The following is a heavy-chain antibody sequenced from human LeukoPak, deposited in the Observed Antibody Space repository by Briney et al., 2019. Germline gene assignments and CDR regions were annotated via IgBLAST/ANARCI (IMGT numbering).Heavy chain of an antibody. CDR3: AAGYYYSDGGGGY. CDR1: GFTFTISA. D-gene: IGHD3-10*01. CDR2: IVVGSGNT. J-gene: IGHJ4*02. V-gene: IGHV1-58*02. Sequence: VASVKVSCKASGFTFTISAMQWVRQARGQRLEWIGWIVVGSGNTNYAQKFQERVTITRDMSTSTAYMELSSLRSEDTAVYYCAAGYYYSDGGGGYWGQGTLVTVSS.